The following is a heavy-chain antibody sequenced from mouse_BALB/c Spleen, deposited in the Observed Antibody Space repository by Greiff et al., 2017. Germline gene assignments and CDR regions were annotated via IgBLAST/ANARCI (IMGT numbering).Heavy chain of an antibody. Sequence: QVQLQQSGAELARPGASVKLSCKASGYTFTSYWMQWVKQRPGQGLEWIGAIYPGDGDTRYTQKFKGKATLTADKSSSTAYMQLSSLASEDSAVYYCARGDLEAMDYWGQGTPVTVSS. V-gene: IGHV1-87*01. CDR2: IYPGDGDT. D-gene: IGHD3-3*01. CDR3: ARGDLEAMDY. J-gene: IGHJ4*01. CDR1: GYTFTSYW.